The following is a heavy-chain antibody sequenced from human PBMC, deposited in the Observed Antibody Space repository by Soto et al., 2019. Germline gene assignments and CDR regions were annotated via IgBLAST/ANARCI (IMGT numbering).Heavy chain of an antibody. CDR3: ARHDRYYYDSSGYRWFDP. V-gene: IGHV4-39*01. J-gene: IGHJ5*02. Sequence: SETLSLTCSVSGGSISSISDYWAWIRQPPGKGLEWIGNIFNSGNTYYKSSFKGRVTISVDTSKNQFSLKLSSVTAADTAVYCCARHDRYYYDSSGYRWFDPWGQGTLVTVSS. D-gene: IGHD3-22*01. CDR2: IFNSGNT. CDR1: GGSISSISDY.